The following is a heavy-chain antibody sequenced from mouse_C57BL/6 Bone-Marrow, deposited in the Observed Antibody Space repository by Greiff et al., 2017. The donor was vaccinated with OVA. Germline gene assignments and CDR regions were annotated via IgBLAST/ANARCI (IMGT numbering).Heavy chain of an antibody. V-gene: IGHV1-69*01. J-gene: IGHJ3*01. CDR3: ARGGNPCAY. Sequence: QVQLQQPGAELVMPGASVKLSCKASGYTFTSYWMPWVKQRPGHGLEWIGEIDPSGSYTNYNQKFKGKSTLTVDKSSSTAYMQLSSLTTEDSAVYYCARGGNPCAYWGQGTRVTVTA. CDR1: GYTFTSYW. CDR2: IDPSGSYT. D-gene: IGHD2-1*01.